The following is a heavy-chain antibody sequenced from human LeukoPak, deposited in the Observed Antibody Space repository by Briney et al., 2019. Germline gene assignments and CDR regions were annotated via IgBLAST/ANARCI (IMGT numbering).Heavy chain of an antibody. CDR2: IYYSGST. CDR1: GGSISSGGYS. D-gene: IGHD4-23*01. J-gene: IGHJ6*03. Sequence: SETLSLTCAVSGGSISSGGYSWGWIGQPPGTGLEWIGFIYYSGSTYYNPSLKSRVTISVDTSKNQFSLKLSSVTAADTAVYYCARADYGGNSLYYYYYYMDVWGKGTTVTVSS. V-gene: IGHV4-30-4*07. CDR3: ARADYGGNSLYYYYYYMDV.